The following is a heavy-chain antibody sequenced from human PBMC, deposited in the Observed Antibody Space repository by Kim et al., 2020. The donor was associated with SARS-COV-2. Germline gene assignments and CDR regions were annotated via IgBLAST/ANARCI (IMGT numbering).Heavy chain of an antibody. CDR1: GDSISSSFNY. D-gene: IGHD3-22*01. CDR3: AGLPNDSSGYVDC. V-gene: IGHV4-39*01. J-gene: IGHJ4*02. Sequence: SETLSLTCTVSGDSISSSFNYWGWIRQPPGKGREWIGSVYHSGNTYDSPSLKSRVTVSVDTSKNEFSLKVTSVTAADTAVYFCAGLPNDSSGYVDCWGQGILVTVSS. CDR2: VYHSGNT.